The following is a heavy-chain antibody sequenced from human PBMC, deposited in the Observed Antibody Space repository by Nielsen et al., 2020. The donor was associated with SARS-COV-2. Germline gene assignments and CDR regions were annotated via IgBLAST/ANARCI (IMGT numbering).Heavy chain of an antibody. V-gene: IGHV1-3*04. CDR1: GYTFTAYA. CDR2: INSDSGNT. CDR3: ARSRGCSATSCFFDY. D-gene: IGHD2-2*01. Sequence: SVKVSCKASGYTFTAYAIHWVRQDPGQRLEWMGWINSDSGNTKYSQKFRGRVTITRDTSASTAYMALSGLSSEDTAVYYCARSRGCSATSCFFDYWGQGALVTVSS. J-gene: IGHJ4*02.